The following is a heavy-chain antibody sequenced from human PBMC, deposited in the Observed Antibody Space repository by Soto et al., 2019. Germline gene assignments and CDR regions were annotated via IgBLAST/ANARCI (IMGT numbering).Heavy chain of an antibody. Sequence: QVQLVQSGAEVKKPGSSVKVSCKASGGTFSSYAISWVRQAPGQGLEWMGGIIPIFGTANYAQKFQGRVTSTADKSTSTAYMELSSLRSADTAAYYCARGVGPTLVVVPAAPYNWFDPWGQGTLVTVSS. D-gene: IGHD2-2*01. J-gene: IGHJ5*02. CDR3: ARGVGPTLVVVPAAPYNWFDP. CDR1: GGTFSSYA. CDR2: IIPIFGTA. V-gene: IGHV1-69*06.